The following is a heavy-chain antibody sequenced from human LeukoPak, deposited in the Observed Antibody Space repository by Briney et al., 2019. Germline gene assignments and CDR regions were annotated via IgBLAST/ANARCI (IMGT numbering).Heavy chain of an antibody. V-gene: IGHV1-2*02. J-gene: IGHJ4*02. CDR2: INPNSGGT. CDR1: GYTFTGYY. Sequence: AASVKVSCKASGYTFTGYYMHWVRQAPGQGLEWMGWINPNSGGTNYAQKFQGRVTMTRDTSISTAYMELSRLRSDDTAIYYCARDISDCGSTSCSRLHFDYWGQGTLVTVSS. D-gene: IGHD2-2*01. CDR3: ARDISDCGSTSCSRLHFDY.